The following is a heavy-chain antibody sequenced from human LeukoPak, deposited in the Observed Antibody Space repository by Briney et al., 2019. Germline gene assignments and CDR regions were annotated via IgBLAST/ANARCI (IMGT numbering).Heavy chain of an antibody. D-gene: IGHD3-22*01. CDR1: GYTLTELS. Sequence: AASVKVSCKVSGYTLTELSMHWVRQAPGKGLGWMGGFDPEDGETIYAQKFQGRVTMTEDTSTDTAYMELSSLRSEDTAVYYCATDSLYDSSGYYLFYWGQGTLVTVSS. CDR3: ATDSLYDSSGYYLFY. CDR2: FDPEDGET. J-gene: IGHJ4*02. V-gene: IGHV1-24*01.